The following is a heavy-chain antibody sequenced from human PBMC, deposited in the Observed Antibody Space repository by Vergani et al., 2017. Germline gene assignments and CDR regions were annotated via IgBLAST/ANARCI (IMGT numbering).Heavy chain of an antibody. J-gene: IGHJ6*03. CDR1: GFTFSSYA. Sequence: EVQLLESGGGLVQPGGSLRLSCAASGFTFSSYAMSWVRQAPGKGLEWVSAISGSGGSTYYADSVKGRFTISRDKSTNTLYLQMNSLRAEDTAVYYCAKAGIVVPAAITGIRAYYYYYMDVWGKGTTVTVSS. V-gene: IGHV3-23*01. CDR3: AKAGIVVPAAITGIRAYYYYYMDV. D-gene: IGHD2-2*01. CDR2: ISGSGGST.